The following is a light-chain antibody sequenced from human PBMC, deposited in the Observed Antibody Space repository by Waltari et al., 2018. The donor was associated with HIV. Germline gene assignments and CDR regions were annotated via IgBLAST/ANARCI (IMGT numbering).Light chain of an antibody. Sequence: SSELTQPPSVSVSPGQKARITCSGDASPKPYTHWFQQKPGQAPVVVIHKNTERPSGIPERFSASRSGTTVTLTITGVQTDDEADYYCLSADRSGTYVFGPGTTVTVL. J-gene: IGLJ1*01. V-gene: IGLV3-25*03. CDR1: ASPKPY. CDR2: KNT. CDR3: LSADRSGTYV.